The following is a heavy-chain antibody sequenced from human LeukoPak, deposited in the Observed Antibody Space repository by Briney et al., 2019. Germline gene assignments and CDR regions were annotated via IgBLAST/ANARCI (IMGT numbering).Heavy chain of an antibody. D-gene: IGHD2-2*01. CDR2: INPSGGST. Sequence: ASVKVSCKASGYTFTSYYMHWVRQAPGQGLEWMGIINPSGGSTTYAQKLQGRVTITADESTSTAYMELSSLRSEDTAVYYCARETPYCSSTSCYGYWGQGTLATVSS. V-gene: IGHV1-46*01. J-gene: IGHJ4*02. CDR1: GYTFTSYY. CDR3: ARETPYCSSTSCYGY.